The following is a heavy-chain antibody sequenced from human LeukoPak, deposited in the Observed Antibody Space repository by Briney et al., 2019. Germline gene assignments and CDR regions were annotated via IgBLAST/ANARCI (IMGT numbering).Heavy chain of an antibody. CDR1: GFTFSSYS. CDR2: ISSSSSYI. V-gene: IGHV3-21*01. Sequence: GGSLRLSCAASGFTFSSYSMTWVRQAPGKGLEWVSSISSSSSYIYYADSVKGRFTISRDNAKNSLYLQMNSLRAEDTAVYYCASYCSSTSCYVPDYGMDVRGQGTTVTVSS. CDR3: ASYCSSTSCYVPDYGMDV. D-gene: IGHD2-2*01. J-gene: IGHJ6*02.